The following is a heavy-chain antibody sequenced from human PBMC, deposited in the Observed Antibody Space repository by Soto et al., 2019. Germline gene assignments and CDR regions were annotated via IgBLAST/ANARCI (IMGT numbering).Heavy chain of an antibody. CDR3: ARGLITMVRGVIFYYYMDV. CDR1: GFTVSSNY. V-gene: IGHV3-53*04. Sequence: GGSLRLSCAASGFTVSSNYMSWVRQAPGKGLEWVSVIYSGGSKDYADSAKGRFTISRHNSKNKLYLQMNSLRAEDTAVYYCARGLITMVRGVIFYYYMDVWGKGTTVTVSS. D-gene: IGHD3-10*01. J-gene: IGHJ6*03. CDR2: IYSGGSK.